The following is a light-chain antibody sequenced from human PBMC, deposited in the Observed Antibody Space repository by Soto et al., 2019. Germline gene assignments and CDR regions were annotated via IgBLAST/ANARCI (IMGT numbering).Light chain of an antibody. Sequence: QSALTQPASVSGSPGQSITISCTGTSSDVGGYHYVSRYQHHPGKAPKLMIYDVDNRPSGVSNRFSGSKSGNTASLTISGLQAEDEADYYCNSYTSSSTYVVFGGGTKLTVL. CDR3: NSYTSSSTYVV. J-gene: IGLJ2*01. CDR2: DVD. CDR1: SSDVGGYHY. V-gene: IGLV2-14*03.